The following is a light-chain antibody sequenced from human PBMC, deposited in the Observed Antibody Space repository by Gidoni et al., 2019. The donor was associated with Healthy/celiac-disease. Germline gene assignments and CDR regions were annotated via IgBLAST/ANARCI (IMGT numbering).Light chain of an antibody. CDR2: GAS. CDR3: QQYNNWSPGPYT. J-gene: IGKJ2*01. CDR1: QSVSSN. Sequence: EIVMTQSPATLSVSPGERATLSCRASQSVSSNLAWYQQKPGQAPRLLIYGASTRATGIPARLSGSGSGTEFTLTISSLQSEDFAVYYCQQYNNWSPGPYTFGQGTKLEIK. V-gene: IGKV3-15*01.